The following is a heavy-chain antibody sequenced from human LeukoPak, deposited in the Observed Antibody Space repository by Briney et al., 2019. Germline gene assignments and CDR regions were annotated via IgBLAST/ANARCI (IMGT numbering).Heavy chain of an antibody. CDR2: IGTTDKYI. J-gene: IGHJ4*02. Sequence: GGSLRLSCAASGFTFSTYSMNWVRQAPGKAPEWVASIGTTDKYIYYANSVKGRFTISRDNSKNTLYLQMNSLRAEDTAVYYCARVREGDYFDYWGQGTLVTVSS. V-gene: IGHV3-21*04. CDR3: ARVREGDYFDY. CDR1: GFTFSTYS.